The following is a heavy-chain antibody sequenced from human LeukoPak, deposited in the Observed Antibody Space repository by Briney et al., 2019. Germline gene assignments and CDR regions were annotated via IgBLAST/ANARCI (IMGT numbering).Heavy chain of an antibody. CDR3: ARRNDFHI. Sequence: SQTLSLTCVISGDSVSSNSATWNWIRQSPSRGLEWLGRTYYRSKWYNVYSVSVKSRITINPDTSKNQFSLQLNSVTPDDAAVYYCARRNDFHIWGQGTMVTVSS. CDR1: GDSVSSNSAT. J-gene: IGHJ3*02. V-gene: IGHV6-1*01. CDR2: TYYRSKWYN.